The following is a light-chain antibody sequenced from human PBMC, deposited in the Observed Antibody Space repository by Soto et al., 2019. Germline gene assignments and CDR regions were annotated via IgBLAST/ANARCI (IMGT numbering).Light chain of an antibody. Sequence: QSVLTQPASVSGSPGQSITISCTGTSSDVGGYNYVSWYQHHPGKVPQLMIYDVSNRPSGVSNRFSGSKSGNTASLTISGLQAEDEADYYCSSYTSSNTYVFGTGTKATVL. CDR3: SSYTSSNTYV. J-gene: IGLJ1*01. CDR2: DVS. V-gene: IGLV2-14*03. CDR1: SSDVGGYNY.